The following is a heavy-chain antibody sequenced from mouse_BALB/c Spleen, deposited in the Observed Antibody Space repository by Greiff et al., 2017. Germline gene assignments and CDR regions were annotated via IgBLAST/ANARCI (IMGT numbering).Heavy chain of an antibody. V-gene: IGHV1-7*01. CDR1: GYTFTSYW. J-gene: IGHJ4*01. D-gene: IGHD2-4*01. CDR2: INPSTGYT. Sequence: QVHVKQSGAELAKPGASVKMSCKASGYTFTSYWMHWVKQRPGQGLEWIGYINPSTGYTEYNQKFKDKATLTADKSSSTAYMQLSSLTSEDSAVYYCARGMITTYAMDYWGQGTSVTVSS. CDR3: ARGMITTYAMDY.